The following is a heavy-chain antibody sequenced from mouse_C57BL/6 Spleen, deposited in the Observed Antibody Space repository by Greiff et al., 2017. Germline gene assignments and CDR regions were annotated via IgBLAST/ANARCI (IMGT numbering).Heavy chain of an antibody. Sequence: QVQLQQSGAELVRPGASVTLSCKASGYTFTDYEMHWVKQTPVHGLEWIGAIDPETGGTAYNQTFKGKAILTADKSASTAYMELRSLTSYDSAVYYCTRRGSPHEMDYWGQGTSVTVSA. CDR2: IDPETGGT. CDR3: TRRGSPHEMDY. V-gene: IGHV1-15*01. J-gene: IGHJ4*01. CDR1: GYTFTDYE.